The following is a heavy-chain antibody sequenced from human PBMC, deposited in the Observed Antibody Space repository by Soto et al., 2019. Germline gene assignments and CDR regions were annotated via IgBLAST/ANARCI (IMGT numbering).Heavy chain of an antibody. CDR3: ARGLRLRLGALSLYRGLNAFDI. V-gene: IGHV3-13*01. J-gene: IGHJ3*02. Sequence: GSLRLSCAASGFTFSGSDMYWVRQATGKGLEWVSTIGTSGDTDYSGSVKGRFTISRENAQNSLYLQMNSLRAGDTAVYFCARGLRLRLGALSLYRGLNAFDIWGQGTMVTASS. CDR2: IGTSGDT. CDR1: GFTFSGSD. D-gene: IGHD3-16*02.